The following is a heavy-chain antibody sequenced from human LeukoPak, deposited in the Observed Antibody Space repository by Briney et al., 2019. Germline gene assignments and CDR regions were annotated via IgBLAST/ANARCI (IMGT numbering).Heavy chain of an antibody. Sequence: PGGSLRLSCAASAFTFNSFWMNWVRQAPGKGLEWVANRNQDGSQKNYVDSVKGRFTISRDNAKNSLYLQMNSLRAEDTAVYYCATEKYYYGSGSYFQSLKGYYYYYYMDVWGKGTTVTVSS. CDR3: ATEKYYYGSGSYFQSLKGYYYYYYMDV. CDR2: RNQDGSQK. CDR1: AFTFNSFW. J-gene: IGHJ6*03. D-gene: IGHD3-10*01. V-gene: IGHV3-7*01.